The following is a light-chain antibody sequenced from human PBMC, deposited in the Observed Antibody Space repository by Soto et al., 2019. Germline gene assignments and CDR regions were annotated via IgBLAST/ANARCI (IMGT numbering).Light chain of an antibody. J-gene: IGLJ1*01. V-gene: IGLV2-11*01. Sequence: QSALTQPRSVSGSPGQSVTISCTGTSSDVGGYNYVSWYQQHPGKAPKLMIYDVSKRPSGVPDRFSGSKSGNTASLTISGLQAEDEADDYCCSYAGSYRGVFGTGTKLTVL. CDR3: CSYAGSYRGV. CDR1: SSDVGGYNY. CDR2: DVS.